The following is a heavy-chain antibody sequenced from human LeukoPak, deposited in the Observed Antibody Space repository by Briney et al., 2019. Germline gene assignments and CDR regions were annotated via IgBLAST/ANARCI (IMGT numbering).Heavy chain of an antibody. D-gene: IGHD2-8*01. V-gene: IGHV4-34*01. J-gene: IGHJ4*02. CDR1: GGSFSGYY. Sequence: SETLSLTCAVYGGSFSGYYWSWIRQPPGKGLEWIGEINHSGSTNYNPSLKSRVTISVDTSKNRFSLKLSSVTAADTAVYYCANLRSYCTNGVCQYYFDYWGQGTLVTVSS. CDR2: INHSGST. CDR3: ANLRSYCTNGVCQYYFDY.